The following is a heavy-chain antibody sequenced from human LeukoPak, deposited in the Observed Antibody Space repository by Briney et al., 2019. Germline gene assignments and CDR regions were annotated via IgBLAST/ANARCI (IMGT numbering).Heavy chain of an antibody. CDR2: VHYSGIT. V-gene: IGHV4-59*08. CDR3: ARHISYGGDSAFGY. CDR1: GGSFSGYY. Sequence: PSETLSLTCAVYGGSFSGYYWSWIRQPPGKGLEWIGYVHYSGITNYNPSLKSRATISVDTSKNQFSLKLSSVTAADTAVYYCARHISYGGDSAFGYWGQGILVTVSS. J-gene: IGHJ4*02. D-gene: IGHD4-23*01.